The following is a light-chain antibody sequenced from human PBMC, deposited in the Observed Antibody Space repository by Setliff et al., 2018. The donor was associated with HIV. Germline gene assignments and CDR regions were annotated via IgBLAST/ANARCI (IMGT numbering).Light chain of an antibody. CDR1: SSDVGGYNY. CDR2: EVT. Sequence: ALTQPPSASGSPGQSVAISCTGTSSDVGGYNYVSWYQQYPGKAPKLMIYEVTKRPSGVSSRFSGSKSGNTAALTISGLRAEDEGDYYCCSYARGTTYVFGTGTKVTV. CDR3: CSYARGTTYV. V-gene: IGLV2-23*02. J-gene: IGLJ1*01.